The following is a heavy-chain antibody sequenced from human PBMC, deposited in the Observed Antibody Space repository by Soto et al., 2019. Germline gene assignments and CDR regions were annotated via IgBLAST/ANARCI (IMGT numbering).Heavy chain of an antibody. CDR1: GGSISSGGYY. J-gene: IGHJ2*01. D-gene: IGHD2-21*02. Sequence: SETLSLTCTVSGGSISSGGYYWSWIRQHPGKGLEWIGYIYYSGSTYYNPSLKSRVTISVDTSKNQFSLKLSSVTAADTAVYYCARESKSVVVTAMEDWYFDLWGRGT. CDR2: IYYSGST. CDR3: ARESKSVVVTAMEDWYFDL. V-gene: IGHV4-31*03.